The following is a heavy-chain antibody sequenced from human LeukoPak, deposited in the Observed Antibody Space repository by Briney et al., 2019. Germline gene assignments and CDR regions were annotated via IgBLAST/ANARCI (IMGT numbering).Heavy chain of an antibody. Sequence: PGGSLRLSCAASGFTFSSYGMHWVRQAPGKGLEWVAFIRYDGSNKYYADSVKGRFTISRDNAKNSLYLQMNSLRGEDTAVYYCARDGLDGHNSGWYPEYWGQGTLVTVSS. V-gene: IGHV3-30*02. CDR1: GFTFSSYG. CDR3: ARDGLDGHNSGWYPEY. J-gene: IGHJ4*02. CDR2: IRYDGSNK. D-gene: IGHD6-19*01.